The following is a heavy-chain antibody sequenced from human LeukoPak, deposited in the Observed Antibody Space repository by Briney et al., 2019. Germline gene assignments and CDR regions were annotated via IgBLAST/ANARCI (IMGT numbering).Heavy chain of an antibody. V-gene: IGHV3-7*01. CDR3: ARDLAAAGKDDY. D-gene: IGHD6-13*01. CDR1: GFSASNYW. Sequence: PGGSLRLSCVASGFSASNYWMSWVRQAPGKGLEWVANIKQDGSEKYYVDSVKGRFTISRDNAKNSLYLQMNSLRAEDTAVYYCARDLAAAGKDDYWGQGTLVTVSS. CDR2: IKQDGSEK. J-gene: IGHJ4*02.